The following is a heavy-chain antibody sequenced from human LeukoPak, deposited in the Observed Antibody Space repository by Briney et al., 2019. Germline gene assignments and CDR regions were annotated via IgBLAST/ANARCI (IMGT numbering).Heavy chain of an antibody. V-gene: IGHV1-18*01. CDR3: ARVETIFGVVISYYFDY. CDR2: ISAYNGNT. J-gene: IGHJ4*02. Sequence: GASVKVSCKASGYTFTSYGISWVRQAPGQGLEWMGWISAYNGNTNYAQKLQGRVTMTTDTSTSTAYVELRSLRSDDTAVYYCARVETIFGVVISYYFDYCGQGTLVTVSS. CDR1: GYTFTSYG. D-gene: IGHD3-3*01.